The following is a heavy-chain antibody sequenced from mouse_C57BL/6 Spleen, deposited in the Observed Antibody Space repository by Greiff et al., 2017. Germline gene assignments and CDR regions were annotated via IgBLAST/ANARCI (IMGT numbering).Heavy chain of an antibody. Sequence: QVQLQQPGAELVKPGASVKLSCKASGYTFTSYWMQWVKPRPGQGLEWIGEIDPSDSYTNYNQKFKGKATLTVDTSSSTAYMQLSSLTSEDSAVYYCARLRRFAYWGQGTLVTVSA. CDR3: ARLRRFAY. V-gene: IGHV1-50*01. CDR1: GYTFTSYW. D-gene: IGHD2-12*01. CDR2: IDPSDSYT. J-gene: IGHJ3*01.